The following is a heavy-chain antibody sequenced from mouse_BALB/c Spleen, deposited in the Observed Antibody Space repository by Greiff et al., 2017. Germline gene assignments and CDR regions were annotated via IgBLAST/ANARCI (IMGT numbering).Heavy chain of an antibody. J-gene: IGHJ4*01. Sequence: DVKLVESGGGLVQPGESLKLSCESNEYEFPSHDMSWVRKTPEKRLELVAAINSDGGSTYYPDTMERRFIISRDNTKKTLYLQMSSLRSEDTALYYCARDGNYPYYYAMDYWGQGTSVTVSS. CDR2: INSDGGST. CDR3: ARDGNYPYYYAMDY. CDR1: EYEFPSHD. V-gene: IGHV5-2*01. D-gene: IGHD2-1*01.